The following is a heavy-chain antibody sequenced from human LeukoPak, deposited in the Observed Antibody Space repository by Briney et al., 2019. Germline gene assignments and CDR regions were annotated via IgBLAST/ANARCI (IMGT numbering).Heavy chain of an antibody. Sequence: GGSLRLSCAASGFTFSTYSMNWVRQAPGRGLEWVALISYDGGNIYYADSVRGRFTISRDNSKNMLFLHMNSLRPEDTAVYYCARDPPFRSGWSQNLFDHWGQGTLVTVSS. J-gene: IGHJ4*02. D-gene: IGHD6-19*01. CDR2: ISYDGGNI. CDR3: ARDPPFRSGWSQNLFDH. CDR1: GFTFSTYS. V-gene: IGHV3-30*03.